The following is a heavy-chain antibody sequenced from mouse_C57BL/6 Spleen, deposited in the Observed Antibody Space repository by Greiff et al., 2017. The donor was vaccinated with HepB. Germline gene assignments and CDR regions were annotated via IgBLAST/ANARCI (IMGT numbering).Heavy chain of an antibody. J-gene: IGHJ2*01. CDR2: TDPSDSYT. CDR3: ARNYFDY. V-gene: IGHV1-59*01. Sequence: QVQLQQPGAELVRPGTSVKLSCKASGYTFTSYWMHWVKQRPGQGLEWIGVTDPSDSYTNYNQKFKGKATLTVDTYSNTAYMQLSSLTSEGSAFYYFARNYFDYWGQGTTLTVSS. CDR1: GYTFTSYW.